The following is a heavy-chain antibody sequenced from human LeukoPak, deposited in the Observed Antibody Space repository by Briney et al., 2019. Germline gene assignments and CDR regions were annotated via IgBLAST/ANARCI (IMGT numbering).Heavy chain of an antibody. Sequence: GRSLRLSCAASGFTFSSYGMHWVRQAPGKGLEWVAVIWYDGSNKYYADSVKGRFTISRDNSKNTLYLQMNSLRAEDTAVYYCAKDGGYSYGYDAFDIWGQGTMVTVSS. J-gene: IGHJ3*02. CDR3: AKDGGYSYGYDAFDI. CDR1: GFTFSSYG. CDR2: IWYDGSNK. V-gene: IGHV3-33*06. D-gene: IGHD5-18*01.